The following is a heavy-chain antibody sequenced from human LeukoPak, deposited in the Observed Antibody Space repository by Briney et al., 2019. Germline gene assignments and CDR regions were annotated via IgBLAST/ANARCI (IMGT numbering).Heavy chain of an antibody. CDR3: ARLMKHMREYVYDV. D-gene: IGHD2-21*01. CDR2: ISGTGLSK. CDR1: GFTFGSYG. J-gene: IGHJ3*01. Sequence: GGSLRLSCAASGFTFGSYGMSWVRQAPGKGLEWVSFISGTGLSKYYVDSVKGRFTISRDNSKNTMYLQMDSLRAGDTARLHYARLMKHMREYVYDVWGQGTVVIVSS. V-gene: IGHV3-23*01.